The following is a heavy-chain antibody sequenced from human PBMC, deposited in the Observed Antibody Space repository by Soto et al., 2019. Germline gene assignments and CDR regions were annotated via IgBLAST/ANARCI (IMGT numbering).Heavy chain of an antibody. CDR1: GVSLSTNGVG. Sequence: QITLKESGPTLVKPTQTLTLTCTFSGVSLSTNGVGVSWIRQPPEKALQWLALIYWDDDKRDSPSMRRRLTISKDISKNQVVLTPTLRDPVDTATFYCGNHRIAWGDAFDIWGQGTMVTVYS. CDR3: GNHRIAWGDAFDI. V-gene: IGHV2-5*02. J-gene: IGHJ3*02. CDR2: IYWDDDK. D-gene: IGHD1-26*01.